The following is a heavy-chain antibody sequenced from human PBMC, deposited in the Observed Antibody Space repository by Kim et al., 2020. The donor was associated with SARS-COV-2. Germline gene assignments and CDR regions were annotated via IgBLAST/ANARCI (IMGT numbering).Heavy chain of an antibody. V-gene: IGHV3-30*04. CDR2: ISYDGSSK. D-gene: IGHD2-2*01. CDR1: GFTFSSYA. CDR3: ARDRIGYCSATSCYAGHY. J-gene: IGHJ4*02. Sequence: GSLRLSCAASGFTFSSYAMHWVRQAPGKGLEWVAVISYDGSSKYYADSVKGRFTISRDNSKNTLYLQMNSLRAEDTAVYYCARDRIGYCSATSCYAGHYWGQGTLVTVSS.